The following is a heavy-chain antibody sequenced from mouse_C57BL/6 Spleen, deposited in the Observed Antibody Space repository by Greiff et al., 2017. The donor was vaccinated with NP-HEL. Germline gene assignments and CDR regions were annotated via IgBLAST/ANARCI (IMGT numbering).Heavy chain of an antibody. J-gene: IGHJ1*03. D-gene: IGHD1-1*01. CDR1: GFTFSSYG. CDR3: ARHGSSFRYFDV. V-gene: IGHV5-6*01. Sequence: EVQRVESGGDLVKPGGSLKLSCAASGFTFSSYGMSWVRQTPDKRLEWVATISSGGSYTYYPDSVKGRFTISRDNAKNTLYLQMSSLKSEDTAMYYCARHGSSFRYFDVWGTGTTVTVSS. CDR2: ISSGGSYT.